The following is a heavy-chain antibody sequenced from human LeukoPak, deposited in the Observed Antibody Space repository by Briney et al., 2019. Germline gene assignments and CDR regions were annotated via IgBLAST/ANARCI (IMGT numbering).Heavy chain of an antibody. D-gene: IGHD6-13*01. Sequence: GGSLRLSCAASGFTFSSYAMSWVRQAPGKGLEWVSYISSSGSTIYYADSVKGRFTISRDNAKNSLYLQMNSLRAEDTAVYYCARCKGIAAAGTLNGWGQGTLVTVSS. CDR1: GFTFSSYA. V-gene: IGHV3-48*04. CDR3: ARCKGIAAAGTLNG. J-gene: IGHJ4*02. CDR2: ISSSGSTI.